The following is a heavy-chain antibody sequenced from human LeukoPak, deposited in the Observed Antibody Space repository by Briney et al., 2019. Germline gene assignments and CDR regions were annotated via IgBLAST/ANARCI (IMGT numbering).Heavy chain of an antibody. V-gene: IGHV3-53*01. CDR1: GFTVSSNY. CDR2: IYSGGST. D-gene: IGHD3-22*01. Sequence: PGGSLRLSCAASGFTVSSNYMSWVRQAPGKGLEWVSVIYSGGSTYYADSVKGRFTISRDNSKNTLYLQMNSLRAEDTAVYYRARDFWYYYDSSGFDAFDIWGQGTMVTVSS. CDR3: ARDFWYYYDSSGFDAFDI. J-gene: IGHJ3*02.